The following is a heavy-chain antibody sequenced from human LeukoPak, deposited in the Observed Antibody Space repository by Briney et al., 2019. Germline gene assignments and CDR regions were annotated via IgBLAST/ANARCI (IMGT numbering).Heavy chain of an antibody. J-gene: IGHJ6*03. D-gene: IGHD5-18*01. V-gene: IGHV1-69*06. CDR1: GGTFSSYA. CDR2: IIPIFGTA. Sequence: SVKVSCKASGGTFSSYAISWVRQAPGQGLEWMGGIIPIFGTANYAQKFQGRVTITADKSTSTAYMELSSLRSEDTAVYYCARASGEGDTAMVQPLFYYYYYMDVWGKGTTVTVSS. CDR3: ARASGEGDTAMVQPLFYYYYYMDV.